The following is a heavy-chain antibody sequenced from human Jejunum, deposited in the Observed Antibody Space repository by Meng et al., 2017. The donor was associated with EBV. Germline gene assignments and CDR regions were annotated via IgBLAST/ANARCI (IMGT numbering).Heavy chain of an antibody. D-gene: IGHD3-16*01. J-gene: IGHJ4*02. V-gene: IGHV3-30-3*01. CDR1: GFTFSGHA. CDR3: TREWGADY. Sequence: QVQLVECGGGVVQPGRSLRLSCAASGFTFSGHAMQWVRQAPGKGLKWVALISNDGNNKYYADSVKGRFTISRDNSKNTLYLQMNSLRVDDTALYYCTREWGADYWGQGTLVTVSS. CDR2: ISNDGNNK.